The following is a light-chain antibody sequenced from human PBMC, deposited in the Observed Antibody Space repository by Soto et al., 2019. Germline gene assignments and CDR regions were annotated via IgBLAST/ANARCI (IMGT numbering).Light chain of an antibody. CDR2: AAS. V-gene: IGKV1-9*01. J-gene: IGKJ2*01. CDR1: QATNSF. CDR3: QQLYSSPYT. Sequence: IQLTQSPSSLSASVGDSVTITCRASQATNSFLAWYQQKPGKAPKLLIYAASFLQSGVPSRFAGSGSGTDFTLTISSLKPEDFATYYCQQLYSSPYTFGQGTKLEIK.